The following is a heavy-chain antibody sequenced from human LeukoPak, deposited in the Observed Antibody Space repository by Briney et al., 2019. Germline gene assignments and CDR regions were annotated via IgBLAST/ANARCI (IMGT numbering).Heavy chain of an antibody. D-gene: IGHD2-2*01. V-gene: IGHV1-18*01. J-gene: IGHJ6*03. Sequence: ASVKVSCKASGYTFTSYGISWVRQAPGQGLEWMGWISAHNGNTNYAQKLQGRVTMTTDTSTSTAYMELRSLRSDDTAVYYCARAGHIVVVLTSYYMDVWGKGTTVTVSS. CDR2: ISAHNGNT. CDR1: GYTFTSYG. CDR3: ARAGHIVVVLTSYYMDV.